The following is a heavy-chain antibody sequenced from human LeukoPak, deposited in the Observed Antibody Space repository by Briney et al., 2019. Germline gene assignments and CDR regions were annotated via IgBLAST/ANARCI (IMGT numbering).Heavy chain of an antibody. V-gene: IGHV4-30-2*01. CDR2: IYHSGST. D-gene: IGHD3-22*01. Sequence: SKTLSLTCAVSGGFISSGGYSWSWIRQPPGKGLEWIGYIYHSGSTYYNPSLKSRVTISVDRSKNQFSLKLSSVTAADTAVYYCARVGYYDSSGYPGAFDIWGQGTMVTVSS. J-gene: IGHJ3*02. CDR3: ARVGYYDSSGYPGAFDI. CDR1: GGFISSGGYS.